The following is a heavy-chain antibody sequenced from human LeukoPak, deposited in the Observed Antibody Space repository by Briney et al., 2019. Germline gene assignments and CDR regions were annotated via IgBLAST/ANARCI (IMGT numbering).Heavy chain of an antibody. D-gene: IGHD5-18*01. J-gene: IGHJ4*02. Sequence: GGSLRLSCAASGFTFSSYAMHWVRQAPGKGLEWVAVVSYDGSNKYYADSVKGRFTISRDNSKNTLYLQMSSLRAEDTAVYYCARQARGYSYADFDYWGQGTLVTVSS. CDR1: GFTFSSYA. CDR3: ARQARGYSYADFDY. CDR2: VSYDGSNK. V-gene: IGHV3-30*04.